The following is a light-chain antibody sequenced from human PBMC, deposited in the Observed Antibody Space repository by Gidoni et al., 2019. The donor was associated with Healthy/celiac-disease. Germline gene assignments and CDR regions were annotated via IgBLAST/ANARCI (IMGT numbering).Light chain of an antibody. CDR3: AAWDDSLNGVV. Sequence: QSVLTQPPSASGTPGLRVTISCSGSSSNIGSNTVNWYPQLPGTPPKLLIYSNNQRPSGVPVRVAGSKSGTSASLAISGLQSEDEADYYCAAWDDSLNGVVFGGGTKLTVL. CDR2: SNN. J-gene: IGLJ2*01. V-gene: IGLV1-44*01. CDR1: SSNIGSNT.